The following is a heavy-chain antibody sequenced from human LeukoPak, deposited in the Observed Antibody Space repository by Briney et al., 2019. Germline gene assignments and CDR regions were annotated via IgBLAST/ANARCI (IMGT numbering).Heavy chain of an antibody. CDR2: IGHDGGSQ. D-gene: IGHD2-15*01. CDR1: GFPFTRHG. Sequence: PGKSLRLSCVSSGFPFTRHGMQWVRQAPGKGLEWVAVIGHDGGSQSYADSVKGRFTVSRDNSKNTVYLHMSSLRAEDTAVYYCAKQLGYCSDGSCYFPYWGQGTLVTVSS. J-gene: IGHJ4*02. CDR3: AKQLGYCSDGSCYFPY. V-gene: IGHV3-33*06.